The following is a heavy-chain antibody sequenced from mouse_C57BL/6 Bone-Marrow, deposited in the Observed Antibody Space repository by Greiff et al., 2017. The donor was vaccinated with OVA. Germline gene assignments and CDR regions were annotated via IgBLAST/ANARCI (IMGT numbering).Heavy chain of an antibody. V-gene: IGHV1-64*01. D-gene: IGHD1-1*01. J-gene: IGHJ1*03. Sequence: QVQLQQPGAELVKPGASVKLSCKASGYTFTSYWMHWVKQRPGQGLEWIGMIHPNSGSTNYNEKFKSKATLTVDKSSSTAYMQLSSLTSEDSAVYYCARSSHSYPRCFDVWGTGTTVTVSS. CDR3: ARSSHSYPRCFDV. CDR2: IHPNSGST. CDR1: GYTFTSYW.